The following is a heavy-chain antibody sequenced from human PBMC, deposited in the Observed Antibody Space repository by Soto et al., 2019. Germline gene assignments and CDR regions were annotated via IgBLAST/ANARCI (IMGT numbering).Heavy chain of an antibody. J-gene: IGHJ6*02. D-gene: IGHD2-15*01. Sequence: QVQLVQSGAEVKKPGSSVKVSCKASGGTFSSYAISWVRQAPGQGVEWMGGIIPIFGTANYAQKFQGRVTITADESTRTADMELSSLRSEDTAVYYCGRDSYCSGGSCYSVDYYYYGMDVWGQGTTVTVSS. CDR2: IIPIFGTA. CDR1: GGTFSSYA. CDR3: GRDSYCSGGSCYSVDYYYYGMDV. V-gene: IGHV1-69*01.